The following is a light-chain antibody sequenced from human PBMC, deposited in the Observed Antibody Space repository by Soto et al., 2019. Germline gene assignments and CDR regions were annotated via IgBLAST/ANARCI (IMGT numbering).Light chain of an antibody. J-gene: IGKJ1*01. CDR3: QQYNNSPRT. CDR1: QSISSN. Sequence: EIVMTQSPATLSVSPGERATLSCRASQSISSNLARYQQKPGQAPRLLIYGASTRATGVPARFSGSGSGTEFTLTISSLQSEDFAVYYCQQYNNSPRTFGQGTKVDIK. CDR2: GAS. V-gene: IGKV3-15*01.